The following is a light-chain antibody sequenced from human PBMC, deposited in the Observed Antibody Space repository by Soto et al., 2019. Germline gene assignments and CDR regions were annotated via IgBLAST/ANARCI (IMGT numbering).Light chain of an antibody. CDR2: ATS. J-gene: IGKJ2*01. CDR1: QSLTSN. V-gene: IGKV3-15*01. CDR3: QQSHNWYT. Sequence: EIILTQSPVTLYVSPGETVTLSCRASQSLTSNVAWYQQRPGQAPRLLIYATSTRATEIPARFSGTGSGTEFTLTIASLQSEDFAVYYCQQSHNWYTFGQGTEVEIK.